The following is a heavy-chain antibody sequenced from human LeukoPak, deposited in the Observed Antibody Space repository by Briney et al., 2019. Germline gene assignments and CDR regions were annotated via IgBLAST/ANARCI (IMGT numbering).Heavy chain of an antibody. Sequence: SETLSLTCTVSGGSISSDSYYWAWIRQPPGTGLEWIASIYYSGSTYYNPSLKSRVTISVDTSRNQSSLKLSSVTAADTAVYYCASLAVAGLSEGYWGQGTLVIVSS. CDR1: GGSISSDSYY. V-gene: IGHV4-39*01. CDR2: IYYSGST. J-gene: IGHJ4*02. CDR3: ASLAVAGLSEGY. D-gene: IGHD6-19*01.